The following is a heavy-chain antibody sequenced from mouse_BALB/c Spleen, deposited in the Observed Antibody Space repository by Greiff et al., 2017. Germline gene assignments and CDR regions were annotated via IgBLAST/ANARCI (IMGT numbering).Heavy chain of an antibody. CDR2: ISSGSSTI. J-gene: IGHJ3*01. CDR3: ARDYDEPWFAY. CDR1: GFTFSSFG. D-gene: IGHD2-4*01. V-gene: IGHV5-17*02. Sequence: DVHLVESGGGLVQPGGSRKLSCAASGFTFSSFGMHWVRQAPEKGLEWVAYISSGSSTIYYADTVKGRFTISIDNPKNTLFLQMTSLRSEDTAMYYCARDYDEPWFAYWGQGTLVTVSA.